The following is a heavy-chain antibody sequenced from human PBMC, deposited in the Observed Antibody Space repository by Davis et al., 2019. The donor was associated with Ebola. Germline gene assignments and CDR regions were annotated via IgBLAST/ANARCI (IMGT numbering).Heavy chain of an antibody. CDR1: GFTFSSYG. D-gene: IGHD4-17*01. CDR2: IWFDGSKR. V-gene: IGHV3-33*01. Sequence: PGGSLRLSCAASGFTFSSYGMHWVRQAQCKGLEWVAVIWFDGSKRYYGDSVKGRFTITRDNSQNTLNLQMDSLRAEDSAVYYCAREDIGGGDYCDYWGQGVLVTVSS. CDR3: AREDIGGGDYCDY. J-gene: IGHJ4*02.